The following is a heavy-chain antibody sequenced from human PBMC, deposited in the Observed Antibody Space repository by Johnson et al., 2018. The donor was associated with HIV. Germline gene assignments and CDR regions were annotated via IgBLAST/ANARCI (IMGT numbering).Heavy chain of an antibody. CDR1: GLTFSSYG. CDR2: ISYDGSKK. V-gene: IGHV3-30*18. CDR3: AKAPYGSGIRPGAFDI. Sequence: QVQLVESGGGVVQPGRSLRLSCAASGLTFSSYGMHWVRQAPGKGLEWVAVISYDGSKKYYAGSVKGRFTISRDNSKTTLYLQMNSLRAEDTAVYYCAKAPYGSGIRPGAFDIWGQGTMVTVSS. D-gene: IGHD3-10*01. J-gene: IGHJ3*02.